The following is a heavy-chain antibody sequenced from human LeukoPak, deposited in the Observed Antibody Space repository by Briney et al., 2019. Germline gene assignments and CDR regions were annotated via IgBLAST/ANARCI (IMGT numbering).Heavy chain of an antibody. CDR3: TVGYYYDSSGYTLSY. J-gene: IGHJ4*02. CDR1: GYTFTSYY. Sequence: ASVKVSCKASGYTFTSYYIHWVRQAPGQGLEWMGIINPSGGSTSYAQKFQGRVTMTRDMSTSTVYMELSSLRSEDTAVYYCTVGYYYDSSGYTLSYWGQGTLVTVSS. CDR2: INPSGGST. D-gene: IGHD3-22*01. V-gene: IGHV1-46*01.